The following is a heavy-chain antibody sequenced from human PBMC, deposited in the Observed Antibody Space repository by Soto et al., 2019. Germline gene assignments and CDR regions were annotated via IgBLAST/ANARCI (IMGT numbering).Heavy chain of an antibody. J-gene: IGHJ4*02. Sequence: PSETLSLTCTVSGGSISSYYWSWIRQPPGKGLEWIGYIYDSGSTNYNPSLKSRVTISVDTSKNQFSLKLSSVTAADTAIYYCAKDGLSDSPSAIDYWGQGTRVTVSS. CDR1: GGSISSYY. D-gene: IGHD6-13*01. CDR2: IYDSGST. CDR3: AKDGLSDSPSAIDY. V-gene: IGHV4-59*01.